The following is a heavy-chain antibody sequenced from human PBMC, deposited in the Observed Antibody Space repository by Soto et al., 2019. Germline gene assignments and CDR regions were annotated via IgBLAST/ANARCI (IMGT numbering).Heavy chain of an antibody. D-gene: IGHD1-26*01. CDR1: GGSISSGGYS. CDR2: IYHSGST. V-gene: IGHV4-30-2*01. Sequence: SETLSLTCAVSGGSISSGGYSWSWIRQPPGKGLEWIGYIYHSGSTYYNPSLKSRVTISVDRSKNQFSLKLSSVTAADTAVYYCARVVGHDYYYYGMDVWGQGTTVTVSS. J-gene: IGHJ6*02. CDR3: ARVVGHDYYYYGMDV.